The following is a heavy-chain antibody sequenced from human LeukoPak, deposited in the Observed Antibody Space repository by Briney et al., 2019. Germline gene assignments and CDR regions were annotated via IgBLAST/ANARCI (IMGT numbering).Heavy chain of an antibody. CDR1: GFTFDDYA. D-gene: IGHD6-6*01. J-gene: IGHJ4*02. V-gene: IGHV3-9*03. Sequence: PGGSLRLSCAASGFTFDDYAMHWVRQAPGKGLEWVSGISWNSGSIGYADSVKGRFTISRDNAKNSLYLQMNSLRAEDMALYYCAKDWVRYSSSSAVRYFDYWGQGTLVTVSS. CDR2: ISWNSGSI. CDR3: AKDWVRYSSSSAVRYFDY.